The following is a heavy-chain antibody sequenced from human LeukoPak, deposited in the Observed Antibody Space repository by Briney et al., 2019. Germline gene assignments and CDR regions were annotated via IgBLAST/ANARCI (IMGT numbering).Heavy chain of an antibody. CDR3: ARDGYSSSWNHPYGMDV. V-gene: IGHV3-21*01. D-gene: IGHD6-13*01. J-gene: IGHJ6*02. CDR1: GFTFSSYS. CDR2: ISSSSSYI. Sequence: GGSLRLSCAASGFTFSSYSMNWVRQAPGKGLEWVSSISSSSSYIYYADSVKGRFTISRDNAKNSLYLQMNSLRAEDTAVYYCARDGYSSSWNHPYGMDVWGQGTTVTVSS.